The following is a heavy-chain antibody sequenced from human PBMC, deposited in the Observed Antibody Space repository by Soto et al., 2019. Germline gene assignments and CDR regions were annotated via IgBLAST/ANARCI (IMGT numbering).Heavy chain of an antibody. CDR1: GFTFSSYS. J-gene: IGHJ4*02. Sequence: EVHLVESGGGLVQPGESLRLSCAASGFTFSSYSMNWVRQSPGKGLEWVSYISGGSNTIYYADSVRGRFTISRDNAKKSLYLQMNSLRAEDTSVYYCARVTGGIASAPDYWGQGTLVTVSS. D-gene: IGHD6-13*01. CDR3: ARVTGGIASAPDY. V-gene: IGHV3-48*01. CDR2: ISGGSNTI.